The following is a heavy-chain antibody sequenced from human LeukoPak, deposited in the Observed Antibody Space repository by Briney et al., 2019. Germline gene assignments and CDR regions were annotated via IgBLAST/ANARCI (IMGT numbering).Heavy chain of an antibody. V-gene: IGHV4-39*07. CDR1: GGSISSSSYY. CDR2: INHSGST. Sequence: SETLSLTCTVSGGSISSSSYYWGWIRQPPGKGLEWIGEINHSGSTNYNPSLKSRVTISVDTSKNQFSLKLSSVTAADTAVYYCARGRLVGSGSSPGLRYFDYWGQGTLVTVSS. J-gene: IGHJ4*02. CDR3: ARGRLVGSGSSPGLRYFDY. D-gene: IGHD1-26*01.